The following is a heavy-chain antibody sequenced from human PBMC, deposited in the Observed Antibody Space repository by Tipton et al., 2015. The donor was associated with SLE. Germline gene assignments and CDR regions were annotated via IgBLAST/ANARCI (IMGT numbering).Heavy chain of an antibody. D-gene: IGHD1-26*01. CDR2: IYYSGST. CDR3: VREGGMRSHYTD. V-gene: IGHV4-39*07. CDR1: GGSISSSSYY. Sequence: TLSLTCTVSGGSISSSSYYWGWIRQPPGKGLEWIGSIYYSGSTYYNPSLKSRVTISLDMSKNQYSLRMKSVTAADTAVYYCVREGGMRSHYTDWGQGILVTVSS. J-gene: IGHJ4*02.